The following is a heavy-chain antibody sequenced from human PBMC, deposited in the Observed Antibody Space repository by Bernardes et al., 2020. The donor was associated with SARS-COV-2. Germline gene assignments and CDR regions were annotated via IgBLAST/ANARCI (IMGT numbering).Heavy chain of an antibody. CDR3: ARDSGYSYFDY. D-gene: IGHD5-18*01. V-gene: IGHV4-31*03. J-gene: IGHJ4*02. CDR2: IYYSGST. Sequence: SETLSLTCTVSGGSISSGGYYWSWIRHHPGKGLEWIGYIYYSGSTYYNPSLKSRVTIAVDTSKNQFSLKLSSVTAADTAVYYCARDSGYSYFDYWGQGTRVTVSS. CDR1: GGSISSGGYY.